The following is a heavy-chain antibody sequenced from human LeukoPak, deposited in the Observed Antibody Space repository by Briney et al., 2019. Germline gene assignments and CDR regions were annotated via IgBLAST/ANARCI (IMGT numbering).Heavy chain of an antibody. CDR3: ARGETIVADRREGDGFDI. CDR2: VYQSGTT. V-gene: IGHV4-38-2*01. D-gene: IGHD5-12*01. J-gene: IGHJ3*02. Sequence: KTSETLSLTCVVSGYSLIIDYYWVWIRQPPGKGLEWIGNVYQSGTTYSNPSLKSRVTMSVDTSKNQFSLKVNSVTAADTAVYYCARGETIVADRREGDGFDIWGQGTLVTVSS. CDR1: GYSLIIDYY.